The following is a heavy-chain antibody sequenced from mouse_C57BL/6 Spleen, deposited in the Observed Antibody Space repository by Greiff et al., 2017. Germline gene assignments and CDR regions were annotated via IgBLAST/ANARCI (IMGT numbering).Heavy chain of an antibody. CDR1: GYAFSSYW. J-gene: IGHJ4*01. CDR2: IYPGDGDT. D-gene: IGHD1-1*01. V-gene: IGHV1-80*01. CDR3: ARRGVLRSPYAMDY. Sequence: QVQLKESGAELVKPGASVKISCKASGYAFSSYWMNWVKQRPGKGLEWIGQIYPGDGDTNYNGKFKGKATLTADKSSSTAYMQLSSLTSEDSAVYFCARRGVLRSPYAMDYWGQGTSVTVSS.